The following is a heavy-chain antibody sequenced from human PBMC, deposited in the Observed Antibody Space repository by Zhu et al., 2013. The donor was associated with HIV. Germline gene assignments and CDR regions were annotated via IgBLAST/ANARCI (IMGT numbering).Heavy chain of an antibody. CDR3: ARDLPMTGGLGYYFDY. CDR1: GGSISSSSYY. V-gene: IGHV4-30-4*08. J-gene: IGHJ4*02. D-gene: IGHD3-9*01. Sequence: QVQLQESGPGLVKPSETLSLTCTVSGGSISSSSYYWGWIRQPPGRAWSGLGTIYYSGSTYYNPSLKSRVTISVDTSKNQFSLKLSSVTAADTAVYYCARDLPMTGGLGYYFDYWGQGTLVTVSS. CDR2: IYYSGST.